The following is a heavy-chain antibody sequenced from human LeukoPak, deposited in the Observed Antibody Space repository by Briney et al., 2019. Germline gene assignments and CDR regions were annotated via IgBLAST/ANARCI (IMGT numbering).Heavy chain of an antibody. D-gene: IGHD3-22*01. CDR1: GFTFGSYG. V-gene: IGHV3-33*01. CDR3: ARDNWGDGGYYQTLDY. J-gene: IGHJ4*02. Sequence: GGSLRLSCAASGFTFGSYGIYWVRQAPGKGLEWVAGIRYDGSDRSYADPVKGRFTISRDNSKNTVDLQMNSLRAEDTAVYYCARDNWGDGGYYQTLDYWGQGTLVTVSS. CDR2: IRYDGSDR.